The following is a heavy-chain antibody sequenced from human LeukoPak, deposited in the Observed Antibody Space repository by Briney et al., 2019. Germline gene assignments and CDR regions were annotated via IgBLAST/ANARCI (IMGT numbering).Heavy chain of an antibody. Sequence: ASVKVSCKASGYTFTSYYMHWVRQAPGQGLEWMGIINPSGGSTSYAQKFQGRVTMTRDTSTSTVYMEPSSLRSEDTAVYYCASIPTDSWAFDIWGQGTMVTVSS. V-gene: IGHV1-46*01. CDR2: INPSGGST. D-gene: IGHD3-22*01. CDR3: ASIPTDSWAFDI. CDR1: GYTFTSYY. J-gene: IGHJ3*02.